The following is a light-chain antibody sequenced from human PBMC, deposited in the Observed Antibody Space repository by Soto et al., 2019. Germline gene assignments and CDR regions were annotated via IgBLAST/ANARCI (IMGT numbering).Light chain of an antibody. Sequence: EIVLTQSPVTLSLSPGERATLSCRASQSVSSYLAWYQQKPGQAPRLLIYDASNRATGIPARFSGSGSGTDFTITIISLEPEDFAVYYCQQRSNWPSTFGGGTKVEIK. V-gene: IGKV3-11*01. CDR2: DAS. J-gene: IGKJ4*01. CDR1: QSVSSY. CDR3: QQRSNWPST.